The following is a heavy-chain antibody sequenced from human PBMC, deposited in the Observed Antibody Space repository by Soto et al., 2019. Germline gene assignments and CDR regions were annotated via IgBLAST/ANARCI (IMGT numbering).Heavy chain of an antibody. V-gene: IGHV4-61*01. CDR2: IYYSGST. Sequence: LSLTCTVSGGSVSSSIFYWTWIRQPPGKGLEWIGHIYYSGSTNYNPSLKSRVTISVDTSKNQFSLRLTSVTSADTAVYYCAREFYAWGQGTLVTVSS. CDR3: AREFYA. CDR1: GGSVSSSIFY. J-gene: IGHJ5*02.